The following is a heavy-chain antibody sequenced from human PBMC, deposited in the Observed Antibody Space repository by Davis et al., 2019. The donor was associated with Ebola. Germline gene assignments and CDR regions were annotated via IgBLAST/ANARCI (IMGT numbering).Heavy chain of an antibody. V-gene: IGHV4-59*01. CDR2: IYYIGST. CDR3: AGECGGSYYYAFDI. D-gene: IGHD2-15*01. Sequence: SDTLSPTCPPPGGPISSYHWSWIRQPPGKGLEWIGYIYYIGSTNYNPSLKSRVTISVYTSKNRFSMKLSSVTAADTAVYYCAGECGGSYYYAFDIWGQGTTVTVSS. J-gene: IGHJ3*02. CDR1: GGPISSYH.